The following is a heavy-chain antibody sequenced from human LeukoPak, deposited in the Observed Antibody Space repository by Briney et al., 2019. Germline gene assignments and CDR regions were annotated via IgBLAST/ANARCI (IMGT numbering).Heavy chain of an antibody. CDR1: GGSISSYY. D-gene: IGHD2-15*01. CDR2: IYYSGST. CDR3: ARDCSGGSCYGAFDI. J-gene: IGHJ3*02. V-gene: IGHV4-59*01. Sequence: SETLSLTCTVSGGSISSYYWSWIRQPPGKGLEWIGYIYYSGSTNYNPSLKSRVTISIDTSKNQFSLKLSSVTAADTAVYYCARDCSGGSCYGAFDIWGQGTMVTVSS.